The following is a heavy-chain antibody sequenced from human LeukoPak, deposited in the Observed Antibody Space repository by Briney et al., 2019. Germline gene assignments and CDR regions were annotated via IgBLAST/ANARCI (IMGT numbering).Heavy chain of an antibody. Sequence: AGGSLRLSCAASGFTFSSYWMHWVRQAPGKGLMWVSRINSEGSSTSDADSVKGRFTISRDNAKNTLYLQMNSLRAEDTAVYYCARILDSAWGELGYWGQGTLVTVSS. CDR3: ARILDSAWGELGY. CDR2: INSEGSST. V-gene: IGHV3-74*01. J-gene: IGHJ4*02. CDR1: GFTFSSYW. D-gene: IGHD6-19*01.